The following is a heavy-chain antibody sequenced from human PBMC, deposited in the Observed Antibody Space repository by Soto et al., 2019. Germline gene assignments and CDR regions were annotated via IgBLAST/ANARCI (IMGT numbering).Heavy chain of an antibody. CDR2: ISYDGSNK. V-gene: IGHV3-30-3*01. CDR1: GFTFSSYA. J-gene: IGHJ5*02. D-gene: IGHD2-2*01. CDR3: ARFSTSKGSFDP. Sequence: VQLVESGGGVVQPGRSLRLSCAASGFTFSSYAMHWVRQAPGKGLEWVAVISYDGSNKYYADSVKGRFTISRDNSKNTLYLQMNSLRAEDTAVYYCARFSTSKGSFDPWGQGTLVTVSS.